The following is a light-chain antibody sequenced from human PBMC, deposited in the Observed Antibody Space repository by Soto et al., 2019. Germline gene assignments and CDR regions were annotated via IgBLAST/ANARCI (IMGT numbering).Light chain of an antibody. CDR2: GAS. CDR1: QSVSSNY. V-gene: IGKV3-20*01. CDR3: HQYGSSPLT. J-gene: IGKJ4*01. Sequence: EIVLTQSPGTLSLSPGERATLSCRASQSVSSNYLAWYQRSPGQAPRLLIYGASSRATGIPDRFSGSGSGTDFTLTISRLEPEDFAMYYCHQYGSSPLTFGGGTKVDIK.